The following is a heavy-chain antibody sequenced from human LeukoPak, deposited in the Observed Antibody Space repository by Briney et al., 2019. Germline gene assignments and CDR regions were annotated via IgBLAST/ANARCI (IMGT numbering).Heavy chain of an antibody. J-gene: IGHJ5*02. CDR2: INQDGSKR. Sequence: GGSLRVSCVASRCTFSNYWMSWVRQAPGKGLEGVASINQDGSKRVYADSMKGRFTISRDNAKESLYLQLKSLRADDTAVYYCAKWRPQGVGDYCPGLDAWGQGTLVTVSS. CDR3: AKWRPQGVGDYCPGLDA. CDR1: RCTFSNYW. D-gene: IGHD2-21*02. V-gene: IGHV3-7*01.